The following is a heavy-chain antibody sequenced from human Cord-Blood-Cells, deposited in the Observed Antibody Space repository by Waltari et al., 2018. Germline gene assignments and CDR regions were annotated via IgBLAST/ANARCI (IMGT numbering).Heavy chain of an antibody. CDR3: ARTGYYDILTGYYFDY. Sequence: QVQLQQWGAGLLKPSETLSPTCAVYGGSFSGYSWTWIRQPPGKGLEWIGEINHSGSTNYNPSLKSRVTISVDTSKNQFSLKLSSVTAADTAVYYCARTGYYDILTGYYFDYWGQGTLVTVSS. D-gene: IGHD3-9*01. CDR2: INHSGST. V-gene: IGHV4-34*01. J-gene: IGHJ4*02. CDR1: GGSFSGYS.